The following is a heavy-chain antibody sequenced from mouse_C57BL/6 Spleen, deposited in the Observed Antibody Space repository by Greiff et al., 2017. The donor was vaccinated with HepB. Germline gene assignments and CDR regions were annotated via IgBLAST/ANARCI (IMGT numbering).Heavy chain of an antibody. CDR2: ISYDGSN. Sequence: EVQLQESGPGLVKPSQSLSLTCSVTGYSITSGYYWNWIRQFPGNKLEWMGYISYDGSNNYNPSLKNRISITRDTSKNQFFLKLNSVTTEDTATYYCARDTTVVATPYWYFDVWGTGTTVTVSS. CDR1: GYSITSGYY. CDR3: ARDTTVVATPYWYFDV. V-gene: IGHV3-6*01. D-gene: IGHD1-1*01. J-gene: IGHJ1*03.